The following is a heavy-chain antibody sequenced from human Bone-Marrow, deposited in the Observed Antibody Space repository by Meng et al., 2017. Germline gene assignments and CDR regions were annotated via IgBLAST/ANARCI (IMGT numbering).Heavy chain of an antibody. J-gene: IGHJ3*02. CDR1: GYTFTSYD. CDR3: ARSSRTAMVRVYDAFDI. D-gene: IGHD5-18*01. Sequence: ASVKVSCKASGYTFTSYDINWVRQATGQGLEWMGWMNPNSGNTGYAQKFQGRVTMTRNTSISTAYMELSSLRSEDTAVYYCARSSRTAMVRVYDAFDIWGQGTMVTVSS. V-gene: IGHV1-8*01. CDR2: MNPNSGNT.